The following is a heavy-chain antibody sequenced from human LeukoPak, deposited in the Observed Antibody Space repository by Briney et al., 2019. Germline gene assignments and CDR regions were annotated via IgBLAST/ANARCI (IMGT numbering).Heavy chain of an antibody. CDR1: GFTFSNAW. Sequence: PGGSLRLSCAASGFTFSNAWMAWVRQAPGKRLEWVGRIKSKTNGGTTDYPAPVKGRFTISRDDSKNTLYLQMNSLKIEDTAVYYCTTEYSSSYNWFNPWGQGTLVTVPS. CDR3: TTEYSSSYNWFNP. CDR2: IKSKTNGGTT. V-gene: IGHV3-15*01. J-gene: IGHJ5*02. D-gene: IGHD6-6*01.